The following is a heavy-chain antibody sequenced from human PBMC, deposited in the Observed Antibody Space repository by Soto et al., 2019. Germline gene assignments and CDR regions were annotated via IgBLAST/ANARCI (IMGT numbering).Heavy chain of an antibody. CDR3: ARGRYVSYYDILTGYYNVFPLDY. Sequence: PGGSLRLSCAASGFTFSSYWMSWVRQAPGKGLEWVANIKQDGSEKYYVDSVKGRFTISRDNAKNSLYLQMNSLRAEDTAVYYCARGRYVSYYDILTGYYNVFPLDYWGQGTLVTVSS. J-gene: IGHJ4*02. D-gene: IGHD3-9*01. V-gene: IGHV3-7*01. CDR2: IKQDGSEK. CDR1: GFTFSSYW.